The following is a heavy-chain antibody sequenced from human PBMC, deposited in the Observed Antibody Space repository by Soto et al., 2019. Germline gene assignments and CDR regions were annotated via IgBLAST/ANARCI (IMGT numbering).Heavy chain of an antibody. J-gene: IGHJ6*02. CDR2: IIPIFGTA. V-gene: IGHV1-69*13. Sequence: SVKVSFKAAGVTFSSYAISWLRHAPGQGFEWMGGIIPIFGTANYAQKFQGRVTITADESTSTAYMELSSLRSEDTAVYYCARDDVATISYYGMDVWGQGTTVTVSS. CDR3: ARDDVATISYYGMDV. CDR1: GVTFSSYA. D-gene: IGHD5-12*01.